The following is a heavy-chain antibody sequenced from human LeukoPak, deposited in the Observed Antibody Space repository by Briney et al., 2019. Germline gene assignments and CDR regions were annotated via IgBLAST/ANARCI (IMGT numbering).Heavy chain of an antibody. J-gene: IGHJ4*02. CDR3: ARTTVTPSDYFDY. Sequence: SETLSLTCTVSGGSISSGDYYWSWIRQPPGKGLEWIGYIYYSGSTYYNPSIKSRVTISVDTSKNQFSLKLSSVTAADTAVYYCARTTVTPSDYFDYWGQGTLVTVSS. D-gene: IGHD4-17*01. CDR2: IYYSGST. CDR1: GGSISSGDYY. V-gene: IGHV4-30-4*01.